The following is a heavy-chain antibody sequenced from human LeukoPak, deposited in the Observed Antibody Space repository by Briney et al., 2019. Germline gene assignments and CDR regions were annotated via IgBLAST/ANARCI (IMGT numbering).Heavy chain of an antibody. CDR3: ARGSPTDGPLREEDY. V-gene: IGHV1-2*02. CDR1: GYRFTGYY. J-gene: IGHJ4*02. Sequence: ASVTVSSMPSGYRFTGYYIHWMRQAPGPGIEWMGWLNPHSGGTDYSQMFQDRGTIKRDTSIRTAYIELNGLRYYDRAVYYCARGSPTDGPLREEDYWGRGTLVSVSS. CDR2: LNPHSGGT. D-gene: IGHD1-14*01.